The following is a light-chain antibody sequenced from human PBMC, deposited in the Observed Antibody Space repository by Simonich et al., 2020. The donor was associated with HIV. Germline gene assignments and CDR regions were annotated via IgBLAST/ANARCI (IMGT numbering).Light chain of an antibody. CDR1: NSAVGGYDY. CDR3: SSYAGSYTFV. J-gene: IGLJ2*01. V-gene: IGLV2-11*01. CDR2: DVR. Sequence: QSALTQPRSVSGSPGQSVTISCTGTNSAVGGYDYVSWYQQHPGKAPKLLIFDVRKWPSGVPDRFSGAKSGNTASLTISGLQTEDEATYYCSSYAGSYTFVFGEGTKVTVL.